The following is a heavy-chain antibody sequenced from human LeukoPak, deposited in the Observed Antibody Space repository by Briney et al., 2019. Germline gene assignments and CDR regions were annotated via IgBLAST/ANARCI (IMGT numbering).Heavy chain of an antibody. V-gene: IGHV1-18*01. Sequence: GASMNVSCKASGYTFITSGITWVRQATGHGLKWMGWISPFNGKTRFAEEFQDRLTMTTDTPTRTAYMVLRSLRSEDTAVYYCARAPSGSYYEAFDIWGQGTMVTVSS. CDR3: ARAPSGSYYEAFDI. J-gene: IGHJ3*02. CDR2: ISPFNGKT. D-gene: IGHD1-26*01. CDR1: GYTFITSG.